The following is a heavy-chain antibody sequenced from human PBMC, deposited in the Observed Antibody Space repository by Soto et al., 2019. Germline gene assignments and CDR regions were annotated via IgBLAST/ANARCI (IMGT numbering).Heavy chain of an antibody. J-gene: IGHJ4*02. CDR2: IIPYLGIT. V-gene: IGHV1-18*01. CDR3: ARDEYSSSSGGY. D-gene: IGHD6-6*01. Sequence: ASVKVSCKASGGTFSSYTISWVRQAPGQGLEWMGWIIPYLGITNYAQKLQGRVTMTTDTSTSTAYMELRSLRSDDTAVYYCARDEYSSSSGGYWGQGTLVTVSS. CDR1: GGTFSSYT.